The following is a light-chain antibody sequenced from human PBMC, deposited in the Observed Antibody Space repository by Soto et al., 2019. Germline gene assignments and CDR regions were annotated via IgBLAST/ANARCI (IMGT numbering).Light chain of an antibody. CDR1: QGISSY. J-gene: IGKJ1*01. Sequence: QFTQSASVVSASVGDRVTITCRASQGISSYLAWYQQKPGKAPKLLIYAASTLQSGVPSRFSGSGSGTEFTLTISSLQPDDFATYYCQHYNSYSEAFGQGTKVDIK. CDR2: AAS. V-gene: IGKV1-9*01. CDR3: QHYNSYSEA.